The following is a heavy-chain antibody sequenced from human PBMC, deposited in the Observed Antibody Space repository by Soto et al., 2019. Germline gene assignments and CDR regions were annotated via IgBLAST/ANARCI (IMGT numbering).Heavy chain of an antibody. CDR3: ARSKRLRSSWAPPVDY. Sequence: SETLSLTCTVSGGSISSGDYYWSWIRQPPGKGLEWIGYIYYSGSTYYNPSLKSRVTISVDTSKNQFSLKLSSVTAADTAVYYCARSKRLRSSWAPPVDYWGQGTLVTVSS. CDR1: GGSISSGDYY. V-gene: IGHV4-30-4*02. CDR2: IYYSGST. D-gene: IGHD6-13*01. J-gene: IGHJ4*02.